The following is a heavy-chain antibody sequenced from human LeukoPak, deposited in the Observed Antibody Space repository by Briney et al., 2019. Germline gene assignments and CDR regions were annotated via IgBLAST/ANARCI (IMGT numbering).Heavy chain of an antibody. CDR3: AKGRGRSIVAVPAVPLDY. CDR1: GFTFSSYA. Sequence: GSLILSCAASGFTFSSYAMSWVRQAPGKGLEWVSAISGSGGSTYYADSVKGRFTISRDNSKNTLYLQMNSLRAEDTAVYYCAKGRGRSIVAVPAVPLDYWGQGTLVTVSS. J-gene: IGHJ4*02. D-gene: IGHD2-2*01. V-gene: IGHV3-23*01. CDR2: ISGSGGST.